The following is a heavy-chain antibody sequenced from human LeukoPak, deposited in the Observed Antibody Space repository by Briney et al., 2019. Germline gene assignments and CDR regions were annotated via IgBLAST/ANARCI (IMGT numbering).Heavy chain of an antibody. CDR3: VSFYETY. J-gene: IGHJ4*02. CDR1: GNYW. V-gene: IGHV3-74*01. CDR2: INSDGSWT. D-gene: IGHD2-2*01. Sequence: GGSLRLSCAASGNYWMHWVRQAPGKGLVWVSHINSDGSWTSYADSVKGRFSISKDNAKNTVYLQMNNLRAEDTAVYYCVSFYETYWGRGTLVTVSS.